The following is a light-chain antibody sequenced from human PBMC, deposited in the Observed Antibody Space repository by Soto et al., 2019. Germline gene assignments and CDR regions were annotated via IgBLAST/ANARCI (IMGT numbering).Light chain of an antibody. CDR3: QHGGT. V-gene: IGKV3-11*01. Sequence: EIVLTQSPATLSLSPGERATVSCRASQSVSNYLGWYQQKPGQALRLLIYDASSRAPGIAARFSGSGSGTDFALTISSLEPEDFAVYYCQHGGTFGQGTRLEIK. CDR1: QSVSNY. J-gene: IGKJ5*01. CDR2: DAS.